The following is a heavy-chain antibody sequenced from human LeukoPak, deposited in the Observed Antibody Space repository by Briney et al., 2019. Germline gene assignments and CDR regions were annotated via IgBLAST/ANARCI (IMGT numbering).Heavy chain of an antibody. D-gene: IGHD3-3*01. Sequence: SQTLSLTCTVSGGSISRGGSYWSWIRQHPGKGLGWIGYIYYSGITYYNPSLESRVTISVDTSKNQSSLKLSSVTAADTAVYYCARGFSNFWSGYYDPYFDYWGQGTLVTVSS. V-gene: IGHV4-31*03. CDR3: ARGFSNFWSGYYDPYFDY. CDR1: GGSISRGGSY. J-gene: IGHJ4*02. CDR2: IYYSGIT.